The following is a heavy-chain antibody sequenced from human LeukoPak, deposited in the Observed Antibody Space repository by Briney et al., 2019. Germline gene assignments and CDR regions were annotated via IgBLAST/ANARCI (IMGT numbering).Heavy chain of an antibody. CDR2: INHSGST. D-gene: IGHD2-21*02. CDR1: GGSFSGYY. CDR3: ARIDCGGDCYRDLPRYNSFDP. Sequence: SETLSLTCAVYGGSFSGYYWSWIRQPPGKGLEWIGEINHSGSTNYNPSLKSRVTISVDTSKNQFSLKLSSVTAADTAVYYCARIDCGGDCYRDLPRYNSFDPWGQGTLVTVSS. J-gene: IGHJ5*02. V-gene: IGHV4-34*01.